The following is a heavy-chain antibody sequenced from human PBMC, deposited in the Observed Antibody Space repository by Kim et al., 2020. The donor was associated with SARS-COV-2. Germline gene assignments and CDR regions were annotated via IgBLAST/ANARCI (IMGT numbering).Heavy chain of an antibody. D-gene: IGHD4-17*01. CDR1: GFTFSSYA. J-gene: IGHJ6*02. Sequence: GGSLRLSCSASGFTFSSYAMHWVRQAPGKGLEYVSAISSNGGSTYYADSVKGRFTISRDNSKNTLYLQMSSLRAEDTAVYYCYFSRGDYGYYYGMDVWGQGTTVTVSS. CDR3: YFSRGDYGYYYGMDV. V-gene: IGHV3-64D*06. CDR2: ISSNGGST.